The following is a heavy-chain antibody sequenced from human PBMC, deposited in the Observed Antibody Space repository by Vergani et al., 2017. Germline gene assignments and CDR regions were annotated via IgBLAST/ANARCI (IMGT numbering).Heavy chain of an antibody. CDR2: INHSGST. J-gene: IGHJ4*02. CDR3: ARGLDYYFDY. CDR1: GGSFSGYY. Sequence: QVQLQQWGAGLLKPSETLSLTCAVYGGSFSGYYWSWIRQPPGKGLEWIGEINHSGSTNYNPSLKSRVTISVDTSKNPFSLKLSSVTAADTAVYYCARGLDYYFDYWGQGTLVTVSS. V-gene: IGHV4-34*01.